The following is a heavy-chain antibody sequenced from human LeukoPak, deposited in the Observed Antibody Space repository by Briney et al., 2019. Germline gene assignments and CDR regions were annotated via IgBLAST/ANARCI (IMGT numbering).Heavy chain of an antibody. CDR1: GYSFTSYW. D-gene: IGHD2-21*01. Sequence: GESLKISCKGSGYSFTSYWIGWVRQIPGKGREWMGIIYPGDSDTRYSPSFQGQVTISADKSINTAYLQWSSLKASDTAMYYCARRLIASEPFDYWGQGTLVTVSS. V-gene: IGHV5-51*01. J-gene: IGHJ4*02. CDR3: ARRLIASEPFDY. CDR2: IYPGDSDT.